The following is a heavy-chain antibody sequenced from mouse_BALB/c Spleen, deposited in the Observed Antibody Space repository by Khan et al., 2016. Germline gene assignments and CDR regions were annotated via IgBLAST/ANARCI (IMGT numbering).Heavy chain of an antibody. CDR2: ISTYSGNT. CDR3: ARGPYYRYDVFDY. Sequence: QVQLQQSGPELVRPEVSVKISCKGSGYTFTDYAMHWVKQSHAKSLEWIGVISTYSGNTNYNQKFKGKATMTVDKSSSTAYMELARLTSEDSAIYYCARGPYYRYDVFDYWGQGTTLTVSS. D-gene: IGHD2-14*01. CDR1: GYTFTDYA. J-gene: IGHJ2*01. V-gene: IGHV1S137*01.